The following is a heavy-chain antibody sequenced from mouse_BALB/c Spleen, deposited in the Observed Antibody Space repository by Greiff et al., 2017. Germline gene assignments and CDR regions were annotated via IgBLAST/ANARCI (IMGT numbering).Heavy chain of an antibody. CDR3: TISGTGFAY. D-gene: IGHD2-14*01. CDR2: IYPGSGST. J-gene: IGHJ3*01. V-gene: IGHV1S22*01. CDR1: GYTFTSYW. Sequence: KQPGSELVRPGASVKLSCKASGYTFTSYWMHWVKQRHGQGLEWIGNIYPGSGSTNYDEKFKSKGTLTVDTSSSTAYMHLSSLTSEDSAVYYCTISGTGFAYWGQGTLVTVSA.